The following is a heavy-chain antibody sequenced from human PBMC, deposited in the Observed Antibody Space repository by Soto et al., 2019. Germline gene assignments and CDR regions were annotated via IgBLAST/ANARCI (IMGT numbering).Heavy chain of an antibody. J-gene: IGHJ4*02. CDR1: GGTFSSYA. CDR3: ARETYYYDSSGPTFDY. D-gene: IGHD3-22*01. CDR2: IIPIFGTA. V-gene: IGHV1-69*06. Sequence: QVQLVQSGAEVKKPGSSVKVSCKASGGTFSSYAISWVRQAPGQGLEWMGGIIPIFGTANYAQKFQGRVTITADKSTSTAYMELSSLSSEDTAVYYCARETYYYDSSGPTFDYWGQGTLVTVSS.